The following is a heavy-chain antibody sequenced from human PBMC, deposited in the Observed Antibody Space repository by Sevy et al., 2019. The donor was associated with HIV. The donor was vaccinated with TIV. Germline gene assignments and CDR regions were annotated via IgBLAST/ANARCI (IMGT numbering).Heavy chain of an antibody. CDR2: ISSSGSSI. CDR1: TFTFHTYV. V-gene: IGHV3-48*03. CDR3: TRNGGAFDNGFDP. J-gene: IGHJ5*02. Sequence: GGSLRLSCAASTFTFHTYVMSWVRQAPEKGLEWVSKISSSGSSIYYADSVKGRFTISRDNAKNSLNLQMNSLRAEDTAVYYCTRNGGAFDNGFDPWGQGTLVTVSS. D-gene: IGHD2-8*01.